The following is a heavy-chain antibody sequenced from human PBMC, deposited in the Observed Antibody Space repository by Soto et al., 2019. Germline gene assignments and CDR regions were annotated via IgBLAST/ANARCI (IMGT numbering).Heavy chain of an antibody. D-gene: IGHD6-19*01. CDR1: GGSISSGGYS. CDR2: IYHSGST. J-gene: IGHJ4*02. Sequence: PSETLSLTCAVSGGSISSGGYSWSWIRQPPGKGLEWIGYIYHSGSTYYNPSLKSRVTISVDRSKNQFSLKLSSVTAEDTAVYYCAKDGNWLDVYFDVWGQGTPVTVSS. CDR3: AKDGNWLDVYFDV. V-gene: IGHV4-30-2*01.